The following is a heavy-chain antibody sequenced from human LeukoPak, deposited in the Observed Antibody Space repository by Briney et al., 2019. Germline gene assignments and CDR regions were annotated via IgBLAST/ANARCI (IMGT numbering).Heavy chain of an antibody. V-gene: IGHV4-61*01. CDR3: AAIPSYDYVWGSYSFYFDY. CDR1: GGSISSSSYY. J-gene: IGHJ4*02. Sequence: PSETLSLTCTVSGGSISSSSYYWSWIRQPPGKGLEWIGYIYYSGSTNYNPSLKSRVTISVDTSKNQFSLKLSSVTAADTAVYYCAAIPSYDYVWGSYSFYFDYWGQGTLVTVSS. D-gene: IGHD3-16*01. CDR2: IYYSGST.